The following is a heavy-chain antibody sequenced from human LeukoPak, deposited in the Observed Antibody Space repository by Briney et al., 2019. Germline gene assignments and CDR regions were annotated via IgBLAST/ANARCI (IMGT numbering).Heavy chain of an antibody. D-gene: IGHD3-22*01. CDR2: ISSSSSYI. CDR1: GFTFSSYS. J-gene: IGHJ6*02. CDR3: ARGRYSYYDSSGYYWGYYYGMDV. Sequence: PGGSLRLSCAASGFTFSSYSMNWVRQAPGKGLEWVSSISSSSSYIYYADSVKGRFTISRDNAKNSLYLQMNSLRAEDTAVYYCARGRYSYYDSSGYYWGYYYGMDVWGQGTTVTVSS. V-gene: IGHV3-21*01.